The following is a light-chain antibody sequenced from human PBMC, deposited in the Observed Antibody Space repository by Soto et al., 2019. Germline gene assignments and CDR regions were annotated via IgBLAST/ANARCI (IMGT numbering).Light chain of an antibody. V-gene: IGKV3-11*01. Sequence: EIVLPQSPATMSLSPGERATLSCRASQSVSSYLAWYQQKPGQAPRLLIYDASNSATGIPARFSGSGSGTDFNLTISSQEPEDFAVYYCQHRSNWPPLTFGGGTKVEIK. J-gene: IGKJ4*01. CDR1: QSVSSY. CDR3: QHRSNWPPLT. CDR2: DAS.